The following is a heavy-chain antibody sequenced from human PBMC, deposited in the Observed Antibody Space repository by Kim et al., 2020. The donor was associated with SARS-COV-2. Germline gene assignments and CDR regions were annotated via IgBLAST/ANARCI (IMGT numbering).Heavy chain of an antibody. J-gene: IGHJ4*02. CDR2: ISGSGGST. V-gene: IGHV3-23*01. CDR3: AKSPRIATAAIG. D-gene: IGHD6-13*01. Sequence: GGSLRLSCAASGFTFSSYAMSWVRQAPGKGLEWVSAISGSGGSTYYPDSVKGRFTISRDNSKNTLYLQMNSLRAEDTAIYYCAKSPRIATAAIGWGQGTLVTVSS. CDR1: GFTFSSYA.